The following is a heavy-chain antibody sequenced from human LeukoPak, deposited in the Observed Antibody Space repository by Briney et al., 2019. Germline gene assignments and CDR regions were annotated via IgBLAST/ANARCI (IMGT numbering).Heavy chain of an antibody. Sequence: GESLKISCKVSGYSFTSYCIGWVRQMPGKGLEWMGIIYPGDSGPTYSPSFQGQVTISVDKSISTAYLQWSSLQASDTPMYYCGMSGDRVPLQDDVFDVWGQGTMVTVST. CDR3: GMSGDRVPLQDDVFDV. J-gene: IGHJ3*01. CDR1: GYSFTSYC. D-gene: IGHD1-26*01. V-gene: IGHV5-51*01. CDR2: IYPGDSGP.